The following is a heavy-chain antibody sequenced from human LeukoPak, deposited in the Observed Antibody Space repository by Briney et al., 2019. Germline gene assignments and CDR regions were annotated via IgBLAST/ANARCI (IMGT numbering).Heavy chain of an antibody. Sequence: PGGSLRLSCAASGFTLSNYWMSWVRQAPGKGLEWVANIKQDGSEKYYVDSVKGRFTISRDNAKNSLYLQMNSLRAEDTAAYYCARQSSGNYYRYGMDVWGQGATVTVSS. D-gene: IGHD3-10*01. CDR1: GFTLSNYW. CDR2: IKQDGSEK. J-gene: IGHJ6*02. V-gene: IGHV3-7*02. CDR3: ARQSSGNYYRYGMDV.